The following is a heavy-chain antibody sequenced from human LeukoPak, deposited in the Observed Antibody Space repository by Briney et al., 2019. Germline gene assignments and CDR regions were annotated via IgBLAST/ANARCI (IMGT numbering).Heavy chain of an antibody. Sequence: GGSLRLSCAASGFTFSSYAMSWVRQAPGKGLEWVSAISGSGGSTYYADSVKGRFTISRDNSKNTLYLQMNSLRAEDTAVYYCAKDPHPPPMIVVVTGIDGGYWGQGTLVTVSS. D-gene: IGHD3-22*01. CDR1: GFTFSSYA. J-gene: IGHJ4*02. CDR3: AKDPHPPPMIVVVTGIDGGY. CDR2: ISGSGGST. V-gene: IGHV3-23*01.